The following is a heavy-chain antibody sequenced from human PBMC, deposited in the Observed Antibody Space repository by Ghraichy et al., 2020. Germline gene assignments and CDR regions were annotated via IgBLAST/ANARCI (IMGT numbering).Heavy chain of an antibody. V-gene: IGHV4-39*01. J-gene: IGHJ5*02. D-gene: IGHD4-23*01. CDR2: IYYSGST. CDR3: ARHVNDGGNLNNWFDP. CDR1: GGSISSSSYY. Sequence: SETLSLTCTVSGGSISSSSYYWGWIRQPPGKGLEWIGSIYYSGSTYYNPSLKSRVTISVDTSKNQFSLKLSSVTAADTAVYYCARHVNDGGNLNNWFDPWGQGTLVTVSS.